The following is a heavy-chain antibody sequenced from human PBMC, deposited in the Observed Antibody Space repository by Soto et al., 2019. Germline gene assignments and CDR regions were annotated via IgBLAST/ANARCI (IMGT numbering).Heavy chain of an antibody. J-gene: IGHJ4*02. CDR2: IANDGSNE. D-gene: IGHD3-22*01. CDR1: GFRFTNYG. CDR3: AKDFSGLPQWFCDY. V-gene: IGHV3-30*18. Sequence: PGGSLRLSCAVSGFRFTNYGMHWVRQAPGKGLEWVAVIANDGSNEHYADSVKGRFTISRDNSTNTLHLQMNSLRPDDTAVYYCAKDFSGLPQWFCDYWGQGTLVTVLL.